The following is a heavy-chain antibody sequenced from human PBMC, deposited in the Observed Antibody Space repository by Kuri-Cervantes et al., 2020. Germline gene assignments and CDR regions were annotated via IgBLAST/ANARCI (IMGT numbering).Heavy chain of an antibody. D-gene: IGHD2-15*01. CDR2: IKQDGSEK. CDR3: AREVGDCSGGSCYSRRGFDAFDI. CDR1: GFTFSSDW. J-gene: IGHJ3*02. Sequence: GGSLRLSCAASGFTFSSDWMSWVRQAPGKGLEWVANIKQDGSEKYYVDSVKGRFTISRDNAKNSLYLQMNSLRAEDTAVYYCAREVGDCSGGSCYSRRGFDAFDIWGQGAMVTVSS. V-gene: IGHV3-7*01.